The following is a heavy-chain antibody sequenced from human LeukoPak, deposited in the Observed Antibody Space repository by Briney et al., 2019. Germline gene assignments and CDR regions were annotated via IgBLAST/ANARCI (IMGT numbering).Heavy chain of an antibody. Sequence: ASVKVSCKASGYTFTSYDINWVRQATGQGLEWMGWMNPNSGNTGYAQKFQGRVTMTRDTSTSTVYMELSSLRSEDTAVYYCAREPSYSSSNYYGMDVWGQGTTVTVSS. V-gene: IGHV1-8*01. CDR1: GYTFTSYD. CDR2: MNPNSGNT. J-gene: IGHJ6*02. D-gene: IGHD6-6*01. CDR3: AREPSYSSSNYYGMDV.